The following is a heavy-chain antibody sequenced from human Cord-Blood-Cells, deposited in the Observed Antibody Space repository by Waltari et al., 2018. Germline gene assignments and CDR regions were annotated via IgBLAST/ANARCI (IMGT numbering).Heavy chain of an antibody. CDR3: ARLIRQLVDY. CDR1: GGSFSVYY. V-gene: IGHV4-34*01. D-gene: IGHD6-6*01. CDR2: INHSGST. J-gene: IGHJ4*02. Sequence: QVQLPQWGAGLLKPSETLSLTCAVYGGSFSVYYWSWIRQPPGKGLEWIGEINHSGSTNYNPSLKSRVTISVDTSKNQFSLKLSSVTAADTAVYYCARLIRQLVDYWGQGTLVNVSS.